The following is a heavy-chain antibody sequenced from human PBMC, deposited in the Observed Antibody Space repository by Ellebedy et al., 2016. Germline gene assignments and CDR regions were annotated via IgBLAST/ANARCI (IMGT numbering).Heavy chain of an antibody. V-gene: IGHV4-59*11. CDR2: ISDTGNT. CDR1: GDSISGPH. CDR3: ARSRGDYLLTGFDS. J-gene: IGHJ4*02. Sequence: SETLSLTCTVSGDSISGPHWTWIRQPPGKGPEWIAYISDTGNTHYNPALRGRVTISLDTSKNQFSLTLRSVTAADTAVYFCARSRGDYLLTGFDSWGQGILVTVAS. D-gene: IGHD3-9*01.